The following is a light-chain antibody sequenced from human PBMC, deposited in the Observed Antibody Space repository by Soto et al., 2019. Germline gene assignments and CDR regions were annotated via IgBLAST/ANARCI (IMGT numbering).Light chain of an antibody. V-gene: IGLV2-14*01. CDR3: SSYTSINTQVV. J-gene: IGLJ2*01. CDR1: SSDVGGYNY. Sequence: QSALTQPASVSGSPGQSITISSTGTSSDVGGYNYVSWYQQHPGKAPKLMIYEVSNRPSGVSNRFSGSKSGNTASLTISGLQAEDEADYYCSSYTSINTQVVFGGGTKLTVL. CDR2: EVS.